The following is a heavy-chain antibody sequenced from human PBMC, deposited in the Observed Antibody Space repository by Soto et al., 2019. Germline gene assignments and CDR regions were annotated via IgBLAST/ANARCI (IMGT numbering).Heavy chain of an antibody. CDR2: TYYRSNWYN. D-gene: IGHD6-19*01. V-gene: IGHV6-1*01. CDR3: ARTTRLRPMYRSGWYEY. CDR1: GYSFSSNMAS. J-gene: IGHJ4*02. Sequence: SQALXLTCAISGYSFSSNMASVKFIMQSPSRGLEWLGRTYYRSNWYNDYAVSVKSRITINPDTSKNQFSLQLKSVTPEDTDVYYCARTTRLRPMYRSGWYEYWGQGTLVTVSS.